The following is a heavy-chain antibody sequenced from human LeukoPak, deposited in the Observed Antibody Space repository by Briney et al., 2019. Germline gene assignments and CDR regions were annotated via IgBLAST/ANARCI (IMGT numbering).Heavy chain of an antibody. CDR1: GGSINNHKW. V-gene: IGHV4/OR15-8*01. D-gene: IGHD4-11*01. J-gene: IGHJ5*02. CDR3: ARDGNSYYDH. Sequence: SETLSLTCAVSGGSINNHKWCSWIRQSPGKGLEWLGEIFYTGSPNYNPSFKSRITMSVDKSNNQFSLILTSVTVADTAVYYCARDGNSYYDHWGQGTLVTVTS. CDR2: IFYTGSP.